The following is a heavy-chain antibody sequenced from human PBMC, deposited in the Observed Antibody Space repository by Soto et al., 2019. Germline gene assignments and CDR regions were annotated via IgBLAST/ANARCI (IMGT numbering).Heavy chain of an antibody. J-gene: IGHJ4*02. Sequence: QVQLQESGPGLVKSSQTLSLTCTVSGGSISSGGSYWSWIRQRPGKGLEWIGYIFYSDSFYYTPSLKGRVVILADTSKNQFTLKLSSVTDADTAVXYCARXPETPPIXGVVRPYXFDXWXQXTLVTVSS. D-gene: IGHD3-3*01. CDR3: ARXPETPPIXGVVRPYXFDX. CDR1: GGSISSGGSY. CDR2: IFYSDSF. V-gene: IGHV4-31*03.